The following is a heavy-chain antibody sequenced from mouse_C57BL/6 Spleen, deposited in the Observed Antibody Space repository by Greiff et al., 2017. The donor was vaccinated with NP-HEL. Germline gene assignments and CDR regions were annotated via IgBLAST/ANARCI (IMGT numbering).Heavy chain of an antibody. Sequence: QVQLQQSGPELVKPGASVKLSCKASGYAFSSSWMNWVKQRPGKGLEWIGRIYPGDGDTNYNGKFKGKATLTADKSSSTAYMQLSSLTSEDSAVYFCARAGLRGAMDYWGQGTSVTVSS. J-gene: IGHJ4*01. D-gene: IGHD2-2*01. CDR2: IYPGDGDT. CDR1: GYAFSSSW. CDR3: ARAGLRGAMDY. V-gene: IGHV1-82*01.